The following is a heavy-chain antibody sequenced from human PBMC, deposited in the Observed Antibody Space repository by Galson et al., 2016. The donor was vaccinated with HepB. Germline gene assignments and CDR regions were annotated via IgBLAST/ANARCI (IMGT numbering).Heavy chain of an antibody. V-gene: IGHV3-23*01. J-gene: IGHJ4*02. Sequence: SLRLSCAASGFIYSSCGLSSVRQAPGTGLEGVSTISDSGSNTHYADAVGGRFTISSDNSKNTLYLQMKSLRAEDTAVYYCAKDVGGEAFFEYWGQGALVTVSS. CDR3: AKDVGGEAFFEY. CDR2: ISDSGSNT. CDR1: GFIYSSCG. D-gene: IGHD1-26*01.